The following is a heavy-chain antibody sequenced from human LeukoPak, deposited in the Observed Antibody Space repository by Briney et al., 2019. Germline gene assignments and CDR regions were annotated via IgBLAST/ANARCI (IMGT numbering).Heavy chain of an antibody. V-gene: IGHV4-39*07. D-gene: IGHD6-13*01. CDR2: IYYSGTT. CDR1: GGSISSSSYY. CDR3: ARKTAAGTYYFDY. J-gene: IGHJ4*02. Sequence: PPETLSLTCTVSGGSISSSSYYWGWIRQPPGKGLEWIGSIYYSGTTYYNPSLKSRVTISVDTSKNQFSLKLSSVTAADTAVYYCARKTAAGTYYFDYWGQGILVTVSS.